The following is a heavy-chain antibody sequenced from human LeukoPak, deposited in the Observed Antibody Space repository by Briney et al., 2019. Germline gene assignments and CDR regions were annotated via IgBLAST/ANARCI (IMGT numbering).Heavy chain of an antibody. J-gene: IGHJ4*02. CDR3: ASLVKGVGGYFDY. Sequence: SGTLSLTCAVSGGSIRSGGYSWSCIRQPPGKGLEWIGYIHHSGSTYYNPPLKGRVTISVDRSKNQLSLKLSSVTVADTAVYYWASLVKGVGGYFDYWGQGTLVTVSS. D-gene: IGHD3-10*01. CDR1: GGSIRSGGYS. V-gene: IGHV4-30-2*01. CDR2: IHHSGST.